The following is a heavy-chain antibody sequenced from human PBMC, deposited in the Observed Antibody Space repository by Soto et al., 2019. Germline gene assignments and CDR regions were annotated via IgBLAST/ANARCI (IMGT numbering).Heavy chain of an antibody. D-gene: IGHD2-21*02. Sequence: PGGSLRLSCAASGFTVSSYAMHWVRQAPGKGLEWVAVISYDGSNKYYADSVKGRFTISRDNSKNTLYLQMNSLRAEDTAVYYCARVVCGGDCVTYYYYYGMDVWGQGTTVTVSS. CDR2: ISYDGSNK. CDR1: GFTVSSYA. J-gene: IGHJ6*02. V-gene: IGHV3-30-3*01. CDR3: ARVVCGGDCVTYYYYYGMDV.